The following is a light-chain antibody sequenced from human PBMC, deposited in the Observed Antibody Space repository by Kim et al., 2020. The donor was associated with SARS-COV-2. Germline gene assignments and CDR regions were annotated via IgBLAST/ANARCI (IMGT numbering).Light chain of an antibody. V-gene: IGKV4-1*01. CDR2: WAS. J-gene: IGKJ2*01. CDR1: QSVLYSSNNKNY. Sequence: DIVMTQSPDSLAVSLGERATIYCKSSQSVLYSSNNKNYLAWYQQKPGQPPKLLIYWASTRESGVPDRFSGSGSGTDFTLTISSLQAEDVAVYYCQQYYSIPYTFGQGTKLEI. CDR3: QQYYSIPYT.